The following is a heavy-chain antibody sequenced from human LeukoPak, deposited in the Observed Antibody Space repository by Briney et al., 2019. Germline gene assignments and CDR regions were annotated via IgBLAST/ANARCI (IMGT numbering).Heavy chain of an antibody. J-gene: IGHJ4*02. CDR3: AKDAAPMVRGDYFDY. D-gene: IGHD3-10*01. Sequence: GGSLRLSCAASGFTFSNYGIHWVRRAPGKGLEWVSCVRYDGSNKYYADSVKGRFTISRDNSKNTLYLQMNSLRAEDTAVYYCAKDAAPMVRGDYFDYWGRGTLVTVSS. CDR2: VRYDGSNK. V-gene: IGHV3-30*02. CDR1: GFTFSNYG.